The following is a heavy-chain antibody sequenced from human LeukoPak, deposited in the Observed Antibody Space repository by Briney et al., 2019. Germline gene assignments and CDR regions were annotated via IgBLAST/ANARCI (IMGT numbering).Heavy chain of an antibody. CDR1: GYTFTGYY. D-gene: IGHD3-3*01. Sequence: ASVKVSCKASGYTFTGYYMHWVRQAPGQGLEWMGWINPNSGGTNYAQKFQGRVTMTRDTSISTAYMELSRLRSDDTAVYYCARVNFWSGYSYYYYMDVWGKGTTVTVSS. V-gene: IGHV1-2*02. CDR3: ARVNFWSGYSYYYYMDV. CDR2: INPNSGGT. J-gene: IGHJ6*03.